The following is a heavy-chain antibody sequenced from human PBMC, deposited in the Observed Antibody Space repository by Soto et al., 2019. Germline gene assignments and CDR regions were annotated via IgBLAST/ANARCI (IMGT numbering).Heavy chain of an antibody. V-gene: IGHV3-74*01. CDR2: INSDGSDT. J-gene: IGHJ4*02. CDR1: GFSFSAYW. Sequence: GGSLRLSCAASGFSFSAYWMYWVRQAPGKGLVWVSHINSDGSDTTYADSVKGRFTISRDNARNTLYLQMNSLRAEDTAVYYCASLSLRIPDFDYWGQGALVTVSS. D-gene: IGHD4-17*01. CDR3: ASLSLRIPDFDY.